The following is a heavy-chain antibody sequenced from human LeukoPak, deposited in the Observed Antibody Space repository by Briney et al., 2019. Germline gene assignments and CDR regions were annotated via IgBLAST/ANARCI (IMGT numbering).Heavy chain of an antibody. D-gene: IGHD3-9*01. CDR2: INGDWRNI. CDR1: GFTFSSYW. J-gene: IGHJ6*02. V-gene: IGHV3-74*01. Sequence: QPGGSLRLSCVASGFTFSSYWLHWVRHDPRKGLVLDSRINGDWRNINYADSVRGRCTIYRDNTKNSLYLQMNTLRVEDTAVYYCTRDLMEYDVSTGLHHYYMDVWGQGTTVTVSS. CDR3: TRDLMEYDVSTGLHHYYMDV.